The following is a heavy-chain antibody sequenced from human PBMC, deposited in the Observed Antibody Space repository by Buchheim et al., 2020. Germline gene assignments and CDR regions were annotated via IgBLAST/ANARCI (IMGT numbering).Heavy chain of an antibody. Sequence: QVQLQQWGAGLLKPSETLSLTCAVYGGSFSGYYWSWIRQPPGKGLEWIGEINHSGSTNYNPSLKSRVTISVDTSKNQFSLKMSSVTAEDTAVYYCARWRGAIVAYYYYYYGMDVWGQGTT. CDR3: ARWRGAIVAYYYYYYGMDV. CDR2: INHSGST. CDR1: GGSFSGYY. V-gene: IGHV4-34*01. D-gene: IGHD2-15*01. J-gene: IGHJ6*02.